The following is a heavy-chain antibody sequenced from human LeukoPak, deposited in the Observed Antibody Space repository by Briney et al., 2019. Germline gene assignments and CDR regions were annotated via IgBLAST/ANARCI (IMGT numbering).Heavy chain of an antibody. CDR2: IIPILGIA. J-gene: IGHJ6*02. CDR3: ARDRMKYYDSSGTSNYYYYYGMDV. CDR1: GGTFSSYA. Sequence: GASVKVSCKASGGTFSSYAISWVRQAPGQGLEWVGRIIPILGIANYAQKFQGRVTITADKSTSTAYMELSSLRSEDTAVYYCARDRMKYYDSSGTSNYYYYYGMDVWGQGTTVTVSS. V-gene: IGHV1-69*04. D-gene: IGHD3-22*01.